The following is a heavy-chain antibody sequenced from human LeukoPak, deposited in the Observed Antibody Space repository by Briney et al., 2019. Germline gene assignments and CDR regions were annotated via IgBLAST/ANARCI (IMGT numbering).Heavy chain of an antibody. CDR3: ARSPYGYLGGVLDY. V-gene: IGHV4-39*07. D-gene: IGHD5-18*01. J-gene: IGHJ4*02. CDR2: IYYSGST. CDR1: GGSISSSSYY. Sequence: PSETLSLTCTVSGGSISSSSYYWGWIRQPPGKGLEWIGSIYYSGSTYYNPSLKSRVTMSVDTSKNQFSLKLSSVTAADTAVYYCARSPYGYLGGVLDYWGQGTLVTVSS.